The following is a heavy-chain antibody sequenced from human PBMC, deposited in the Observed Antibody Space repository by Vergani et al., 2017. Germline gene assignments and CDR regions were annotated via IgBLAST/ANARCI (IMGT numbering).Heavy chain of an antibody. CDR1: RSTFKTYG. CDR2: IYYDGSNA. Sequence: QGQLVESGGGIVQPGRSLTLSCVASRSTFKTYGMHWVRQAPGKGLEWVGLIYYDGSNAYYADSVKGRFTISRDNAKNSLYLQMNSLRAEDTAVYYCASRLRWSMAFDYGGQGTLVTVSS. D-gene: IGHD4-23*01. CDR3: ASRLRWSMAFDY. J-gene: IGHJ4*02. V-gene: IGHV3-33*03.